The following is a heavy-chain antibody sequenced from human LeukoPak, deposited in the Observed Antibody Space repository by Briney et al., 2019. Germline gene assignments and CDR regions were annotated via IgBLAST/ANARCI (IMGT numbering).Heavy chain of an antibody. D-gene: IGHD7-27*01. CDR2: ISYDGASK. CDR3: ARNWGSLDY. Sequence: GGSLRLSCAASGFTFGSNAMHWVRQAPGKGLEWVSTISYDGASKFYADSVKGRFTISRDNAKNSLYLQMDSLRAEDTAVYYCARNWGSLDYWGQGTLVTVSS. J-gene: IGHJ4*02. CDR1: GFTFGSNA. V-gene: IGHV3-30-3*01.